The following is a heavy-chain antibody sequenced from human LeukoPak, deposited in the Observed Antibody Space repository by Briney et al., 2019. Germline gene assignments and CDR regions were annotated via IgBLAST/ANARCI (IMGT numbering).Heavy chain of an antibody. J-gene: IGHJ6*02. CDR1: GYTFTSYG. CDR3: ARDVHYYGSGKYPRYYGMDV. V-gene: IGHV1-18*01. CDR2: SSAYNGNT. Sequence: GASVTDSCQASGYTFTSYGISWVRPAPGQGLAWMGWSSAYNGNTNYAQKLQGRVTMTTDTPTSTAYLELRSLRSDDTAVYYCARDVHYYGSGKYPRYYGMDVWGQGTTVTVPS. D-gene: IGHD3-10*01.